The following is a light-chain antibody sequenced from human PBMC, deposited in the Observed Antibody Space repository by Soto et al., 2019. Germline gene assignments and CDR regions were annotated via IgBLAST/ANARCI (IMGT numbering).Light chain of an antibody. CDR2: GPS. J-gene: IGKJ3*01. CDR3: QQFSNWPRT. CDR1: QSVSIN. V-gene: IGKV3-15*01. Sequence: EIVMTQSPATLSVSPGERATLSCRASQSVSINLAWYQQKPGQAPRLLIYGPSTRATGVPARFSGSGSGTEFTLTISSLQSEDFAVYYCQQFSNWPRTFGPGTKVDIK.